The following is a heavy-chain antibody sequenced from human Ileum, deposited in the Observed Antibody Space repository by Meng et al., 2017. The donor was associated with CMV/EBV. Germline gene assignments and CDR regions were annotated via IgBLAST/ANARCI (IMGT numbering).Heavy chain of an antibody. Sequence: GESLKISCAASGFTVSSNYMSWVRQAPGKGLEWVSTIGSSGSSTHHADSVKGRFTISRDNSKNTLFLQMNSLRVDDTGVYFCANAKFYFGSWGQGTAVTVSS. J-gene: IGHJ4*02. CDR1: GFTVSSNY. CDR3: ANAKFYFGS. CDR2: IGSSGSST. V-gene: IGHV3-23*01.